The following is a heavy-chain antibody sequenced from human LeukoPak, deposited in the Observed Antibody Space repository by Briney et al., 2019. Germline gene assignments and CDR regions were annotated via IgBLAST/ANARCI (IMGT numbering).Heavy chain of an antibody. D-gene: IGHD2-21*01. Sequence: GASVKVSCKASGGTFSSYAISWVRQAPGQGLEWMGGIIPIFGTANYAQKFQGRVTITADESTSTVYMELSSLRSEDTAVYFCARSTRVIPEDYWGQGALVTVSS. V-gene: IGHV1-69*13. CDR3: ARSTRVIPEDY. J-gene: IGHJ4*02. CDR2: IIPIFGTA. CDR1: GGTFSSYA.